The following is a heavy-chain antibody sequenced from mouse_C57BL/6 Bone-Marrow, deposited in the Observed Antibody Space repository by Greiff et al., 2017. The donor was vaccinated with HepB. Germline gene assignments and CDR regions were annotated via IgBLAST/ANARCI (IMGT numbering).Heavy chain of an antibody. CDR1: GFTFSSYT. CDR3: ARLYSLAY. D-gene: IGHD1-1*01. J-gene: IGHJ3*01. Sequence: EVQLVQSGGGLVKPGGSLKLSCAASGFTFSSYTMPWVRQTPEKRLEWVATISGGGGNTYYPDSVKGRFTISRDNAKNTLYLQVSSLRSEDTALYYCARLYSLAYWGWGTRVTVSA. V-gene: IGHV5-9*01. CDR2: ISGGGGNT.